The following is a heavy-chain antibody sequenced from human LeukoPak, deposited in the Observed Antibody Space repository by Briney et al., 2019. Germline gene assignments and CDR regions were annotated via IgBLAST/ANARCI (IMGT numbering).Heavy chain of an antibody. CDR3: ARDDPGYSSTKNGMDV. V-gene: IGHV4-61*02. D-gene: IGHD6-13*01. CDR1: GGSISSGSYY. Sequence: SQTLSLTCTVSGGSISSGSYYWSWIRQPAGKGLEWIGRIYTSGSTNYNPSLKSRVTISVDTSKNQFSLKLSSVTAADTAVYYCARDDPGYSSTKNGMDVWGQGTTVTVPS. J-gene: IGHJ6*02. CDR2: IYTSGST.